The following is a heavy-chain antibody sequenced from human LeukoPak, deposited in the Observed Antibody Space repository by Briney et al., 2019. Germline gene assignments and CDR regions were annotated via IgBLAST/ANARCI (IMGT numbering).Heavy chain of an antibody. CDR3: AKYKSVAGHLHIDY. Sequence: PGGSLRLSCAASGFTFSSYAMSWVRQAPGRGLEWVSTISGSGGNTYYADSVKGRFTISRDNSENTLYLQMNSLRAEDTAVYYCAKYKSVAGHLHIDYWGQGTLVTVSS. CDR1: GFTFSSYA. D-gene: IGHD6-19*01. J-gene: IGHJ4*02. V-gene: IGHV3-23*01. CDR2: ISGSGGNT.